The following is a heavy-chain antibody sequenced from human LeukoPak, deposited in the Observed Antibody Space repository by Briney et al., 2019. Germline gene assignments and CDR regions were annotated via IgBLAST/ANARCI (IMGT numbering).Heavy chain of an antibody. CDR1: GYTFTGYY. J-gene: IGHJ5*02. CDR2: INPSGGST. CDR3: ARDPGSLLLHLNWFDP. V-gene: IGHV1-46*01. D-gene: IGHD2-15*01. Sequence: ASVKVSCKASGYTFTGYYMHWVRQAPGQGLEWMGIINPSGGSTSYAQKFQGRVTMTRDTSTSTVYMELSSPRSEDTAVYYCARDPGSLLLHLNWFDPWGQGTLVTVSS.